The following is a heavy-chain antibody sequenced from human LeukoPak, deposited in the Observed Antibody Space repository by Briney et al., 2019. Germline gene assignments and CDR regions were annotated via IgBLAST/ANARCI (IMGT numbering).Heavy chain of an antibody. CDR3: ARDVQVATIYPLDY. D-gene: IGHD5-12*01. J-gene: IGHJ4*02. Sequence: GGSLRLSCAASGFTVSSNYMSWVRQAPGKGLEWVSVIYSGGSTYYADSVKGRFTISRDNAKNSLYLQMNSLRAEDTAVYYCARDVQVATIYPLDYWGQGTLVTVSS. CDR2: IYSGGST. CDR1: GFTVSSNY. V-gene: IGHV3-66*01.